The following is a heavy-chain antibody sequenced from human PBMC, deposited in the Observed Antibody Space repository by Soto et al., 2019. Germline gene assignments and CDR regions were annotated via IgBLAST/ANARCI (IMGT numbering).Heavy chain of an antibody. J-gene: IGHJ6*02. CDR1: GYSFTSYW. Sequence: PGESLKSSCKGSGYSFTSYWIGWVRQMPVKGLEWMGIIYPDDSDTRYSPSFQGQVTISADKSISTAYLQWSSLKATDTAMYYCARLFRGFGVFHYCTNGVCPSGGMDVWGQGTTVTVSS. CDR2: IYPDDSDT. D-gene: IGHD2-8*01. V-gene: IGHV5-51*01. CDR3: ARLFRGFGVFHYCTNGVCPSGGMDV.